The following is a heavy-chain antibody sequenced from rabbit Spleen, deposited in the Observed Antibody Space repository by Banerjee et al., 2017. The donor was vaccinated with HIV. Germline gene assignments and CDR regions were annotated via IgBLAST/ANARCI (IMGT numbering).Heavy chain of an antibody. CDR3: ARAPTSGSVYGTFKL. V-gene: IGHV1S45*01. CDR1: GFDLSSYYC. Sequence: QEQLEESGGGLVKPGASLTLTCTASGFDLSSYYCMCWVRQAPGKGLEWIGCIYTGSSGSTYYASWVNGRFTISKTSSTTVTLQMTSLTAADTATYFCARAPTSGSVYGTFKLWGPGTLVTVS. D-gene: IGHD1-1*01. J-gene: IGHJ4*01. CDR2: IYTGSSGST.